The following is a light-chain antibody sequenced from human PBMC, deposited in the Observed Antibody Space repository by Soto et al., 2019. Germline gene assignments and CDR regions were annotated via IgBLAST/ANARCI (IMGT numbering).Light chain of an antibody. Sequence: DIVLTQSPDSLVVSLGERATINCKSSQSILNRSNNKNCLAWYQQKPGQHPKLLLYWASTRESGVPDRFSGSGSETDITLTISSGHAIDGAQYYGQHYQGLQFTFAGSTMVEI. CDR3: QHYQGLQFT. CDR2: WAS. CDR1: QSILNRSNNKNC. J-gene: IGKJ4*01. V-gene: IGKV4-1*01.